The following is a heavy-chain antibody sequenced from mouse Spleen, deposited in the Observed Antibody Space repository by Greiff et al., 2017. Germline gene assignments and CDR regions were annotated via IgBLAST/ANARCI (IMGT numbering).Heavy chain of an antibody. J-gene: IGHJ1*01. CDR1: GFTFSDYG. Sequence: EVKLMESGGGLVKPGGSLKLSCAASGFTFSDYGMAWVRQAPGKGPEWVAFISNLAYSIYYADTVTGRFTISRENAKNTLYLEMSSLRSEDTAMYYCARHWDGKYFDVWGAGTTVTVSS. CDR2: ISNLAYSI. V-gene: IGHV5-15*01. D-gene: IGHD4-1*01. CDR3: ARHWDGKYFDV.